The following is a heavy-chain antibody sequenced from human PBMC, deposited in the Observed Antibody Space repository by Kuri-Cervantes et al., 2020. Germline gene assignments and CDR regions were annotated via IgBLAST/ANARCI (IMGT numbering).Heavy chain of an antibody. CDR1: GYTLTELS. CDR3: ARGRGGLWELRDNHLKNNWFDP. Sequence: ASGNVSWEVSGYTLTELSMHWVRQATGQGLEWMGWMNPNSGNTGYAQKVQVRVTMTRNTPISTAYMELSSLRSEDTAVYYCARGRGGLWELRDNHLKNNWFDPWGQGTLVTVSS. CDR2: MNPNSGNT. J-gene: IGHJ5*02. V-gene: IGHV1-8*01. D-gene: IGHD1-26*01.